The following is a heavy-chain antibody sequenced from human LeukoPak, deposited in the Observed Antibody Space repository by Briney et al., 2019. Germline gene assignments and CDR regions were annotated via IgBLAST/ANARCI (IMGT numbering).Heavy chain of an antibody. V-gene: IGHV1-18*01. CDR2: ISAYNGNT. CDR1: GYIFTSYG. CDR3: ARGSTGGPSTLFGVIDY. Sequence: ASVKVSCKASGYIFTSYGISWVRQAPGQGLEWMGWISAYNGNTNYAQKLQGRVTMTTDTSTSTAYMELWSLRSDDTAVYYCARGSTGGPSTLFGVIDYWGQGTLVTVSS. D-gene: IGHD3-3*01. J-gene: IGHJ4*02.